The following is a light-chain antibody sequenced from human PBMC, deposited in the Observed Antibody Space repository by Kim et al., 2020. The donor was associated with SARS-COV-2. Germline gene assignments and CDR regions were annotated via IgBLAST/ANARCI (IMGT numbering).Light chain of an antibody. J-gene: IGLJ3*02. V-gene: IGLV2-14*01. CDR1: RSDIGAYSY. CDR2: DVT. Sequence: QSVLTQPASVSGSPGQSITISCTGGRSDIGAYSYVSWYQQHPGKVPKLIIYDVTERPSGVSDRFSGSKSDNTASLTISGLQAEDEADYHCSSYTLSSTWVFGGGTQLTVL. CDR3: SSYTLSSTWV.